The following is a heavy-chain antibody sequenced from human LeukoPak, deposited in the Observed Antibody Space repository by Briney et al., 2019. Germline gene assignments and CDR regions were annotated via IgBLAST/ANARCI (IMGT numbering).Heavy chain of an antibody. CDR1: GYTFTSYY. CDR3: ARHMTTVTTANYFDY. Sequence: GASVKVSCKASGYTFTSYYMHWVRQAPGQGLEWMGIINPSGGSTSYAQKFQGGVTMTRDTSTSTVYMELSSLRSEDTAVYYCARHMTTVTTANYFDYWGQGTLVTVSS. D-gene: IGHD4-17*01. J-gene: IGHJ4*02. CDR2: INPSGGST. V-gene: IGHV1-46*01.